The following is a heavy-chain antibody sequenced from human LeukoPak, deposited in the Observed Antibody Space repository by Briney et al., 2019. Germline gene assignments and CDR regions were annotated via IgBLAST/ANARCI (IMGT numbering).Heavy chain of an antibody. CDR3: AREPRSWFFDY. Sequence: GGSLRLSCAASGFTFSSYSMNWVRQAPGKGLEYVSAISENGGSTYYANSVKGRFTISRDNSKNTLYLQMGSLRAEDMAVYYCAREPRSWFFDYWGLGTLVTVSS. J-gene: IGHJ4*02. CDR2: ISENGGST. D-gene: IGHD6-13*01. V-gene: IGHV3-64*01. CDR1: GFTFSSYS.